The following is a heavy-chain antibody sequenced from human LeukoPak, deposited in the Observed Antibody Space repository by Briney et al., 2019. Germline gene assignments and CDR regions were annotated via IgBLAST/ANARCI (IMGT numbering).Heavy chain of an antibody. D-gene: IGHD2-2*02. CDR1: GFTFSSYA. CDR2: ISGSGGNT. CDR3: AKVAEDIVLVPAAIPHFDC. J-gene: IGHJ4*02. Sequence: PGGSLRLSCAASGFTFSSYAMSWVRQAPGKGLEWVSAISGSGGNTYYADSVKGRFTISRDNSKNTLYLQMNSLRAEDAAVYYCAKVAEDIVLVPAAIPHFDCWGQGTLVTVSS. V-gene: IGHV3-23*01.